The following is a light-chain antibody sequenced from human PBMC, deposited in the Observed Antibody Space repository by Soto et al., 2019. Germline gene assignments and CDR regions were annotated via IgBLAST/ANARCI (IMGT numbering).Light chain of an antibody. V-gene: IGLV2-8*01. CDR1: SSDVGGYNF. Sequence: QSALTQPPSASGSPGRSVTISCTGTSSDVGGYNFVSWYQQHPGKAPKLLVYEVYKRPSGVPDRFSGSKSGNRASLTVSGLQAEDEADYYCTSYTSRNDFVVFGGGT. J-gene: IGLJ2*01. CDR2: EVY. CDR3: TSYTSRNDFVV.